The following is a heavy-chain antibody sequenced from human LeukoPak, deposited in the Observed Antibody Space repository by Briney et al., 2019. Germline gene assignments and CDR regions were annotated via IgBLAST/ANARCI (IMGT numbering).Heavy chain of an antibody. V-gene: IGHV3-21*01. Sequence: GGSLTLSCSASGFTFSDYDMNSVRQAPGKGLEWVSSISYLSSHVYYGDSVKGRFSISRDNAKNSLYLQMNSLGAEDTAIYYCGRAFPPLRTSSAGDLWGQGILVTVSS. D-gene: IGHD3-16*01. CDR2: ISYLSSHV. CDR1: GFTFSDYD. J-gene: IGHJ4*02. CDR3: GRAFPPLRTSSAGDL.